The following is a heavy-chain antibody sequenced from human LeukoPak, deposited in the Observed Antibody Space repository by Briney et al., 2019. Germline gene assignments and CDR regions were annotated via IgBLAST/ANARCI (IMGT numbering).Heavy chain of an antibody. CDR2: INWNGGST. Sequence: GGSLRLSCTASGFSFSSPGMSWVRQAPGKGLEWVSGINWNGGSTGYADSVKGRFTISRDNAKNSLYLQMNSLRAEDTALYYCAREGSRRLHAFDIWGQGTMVTVSS. CDR1: GFSFSSPG. J-gene: IGHJ3*02. CDR3: AREGSRRLHAFDI. V-gene: IGHV3-20*04.